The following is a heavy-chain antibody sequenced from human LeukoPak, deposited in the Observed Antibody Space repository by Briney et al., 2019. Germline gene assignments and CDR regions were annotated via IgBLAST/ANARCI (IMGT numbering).Heavy chain of an antibody. D-gene: IGHD2-8*01. V-gene: IGHV1-18*04. J-gene: IGHJ4*02. CDR2: ISAYNGNT. CDR1: GYTFTGYY. CDR3: ARERGYCTNGVCRYYFDY. Sequence: ASVKVSCKASGYTFTGYYMHWVRQAPGQGLEWMGWISAYNGNTNYAQKLQGRVTMTTDTSTSTAYMELRSLRSDDTAVYYCARERGYCTNGVCRYYFDYWGQGTLVTVSS.